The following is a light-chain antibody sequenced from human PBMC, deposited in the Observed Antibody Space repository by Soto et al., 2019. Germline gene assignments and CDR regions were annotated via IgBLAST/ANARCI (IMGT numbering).Light chain of an antibody. V-gene: IGLV2-8*01. CDR3: SSYAGSNNFVV. Sequence: QSALTQPPSASGSPGQSVTISCTGIPSDIGGYDYVSWYQQHSGKAPKLMTYEVNKRPSGVPDRFSGSKSGNTASLTVSGLQAEDEADYYCSSYAGSNNFVVFGGGTQLTVL. J-gene: IGLJ3*02. CDR2: EVN. CDR1: PSDIGGYDY.